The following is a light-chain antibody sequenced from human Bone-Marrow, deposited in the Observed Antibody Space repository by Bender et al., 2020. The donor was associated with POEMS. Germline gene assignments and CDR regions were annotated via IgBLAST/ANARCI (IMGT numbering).Light chain of an antibody. CDR2: KDS. CDR1: TLPNQY. V-gene: IGLV3-25*03. CDR3: QSADNSGFYKV. Sequence: SYELTQPPSVSVSPGQTARITCSGDTLPNQYTYWYKQKPGQAPVLVIYKDSERPSGIPERFSGSSSGTTVTLTISGVQAEDEADYYCQSADNSGFYKVFGGGTKLTVL. J-gene: IGLJ2*01.